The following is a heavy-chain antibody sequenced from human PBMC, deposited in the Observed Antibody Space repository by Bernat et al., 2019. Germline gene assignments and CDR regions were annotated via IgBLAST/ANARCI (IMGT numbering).Heavy chain of an antibody. D-gene: IGHD3-16*01. CDR3: ARGGRVAEHFDY. V-gene: IGHV1-18*01. Sequence: QVQLVQSGAEVKKPGASVKVSCKASGYTFTSYGISWVRQAPGQGLEWMGWINAGNGNTKYSQKFQGRVTITRDTSASTAYMELSSLRSEDTAVYYCARGGRVAEHFDYWGQGTLVTVSS. CDR1: GYTFTSYG. CDR2: INAGNGNT. J-gene: IGHJ4*02.